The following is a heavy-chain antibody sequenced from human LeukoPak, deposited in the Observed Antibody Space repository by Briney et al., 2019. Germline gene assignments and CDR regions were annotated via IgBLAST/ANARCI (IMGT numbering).Heavy chain of an antibody. CDR3: ARGYCGGDCYGD. D-gene: IGHD2-21*02. V-gene: IGHV3-21*01. J-gene: IGHJ1*01. Sequence: VSSISGSSRHIYYADSVKGRFTISRDNTKSSLYLQMNSLRVEDMAVYYCARGYCGGDCYGDWGQGTLVTVSS. CDR2: ISGSSRHI.